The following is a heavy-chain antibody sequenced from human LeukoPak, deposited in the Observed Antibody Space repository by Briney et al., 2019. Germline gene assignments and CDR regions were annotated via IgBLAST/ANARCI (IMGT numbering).Heavy chain of an antibody. D-gene: IGHD4-17*01. CDR3: AREATTVTTRGGYYYYMDV. J-gene: IGHJ6*03. CDR2: IYPSGNT. CDR1: GESISSSRHY. Sequence: PSETLSLTCSVSGESISSSRHYWSWIRQPAGQGLEWIGRIYPSGNTNYNPSLKSRATISLDTSKNQFSLKLSSVTAADTAVYYCAREATTVTTRGGYYYYMDVWGKGTTVTISS. V-gene: IGHV4-61*02.